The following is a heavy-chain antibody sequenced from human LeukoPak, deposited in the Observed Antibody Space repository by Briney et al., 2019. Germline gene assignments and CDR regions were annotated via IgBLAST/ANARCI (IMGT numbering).Heavy chain of an antibody. Sequence: GGSLRLSCAASGFTFSSYGMHWVRQAPGKGLEWVANIKQDGSEKYYVDSVKGRFTISRDNAKSSLYLQMNSLRAEDTAVYYCARGDGVTAFDYWGQGTLVTVSS. CDR3: ARGDGVTAFDY. V-gene: IGHV3-7*01. CDR2: IKQDGSEK. D-gene: IGHD4-17*01. J-gene: IGHJ4*02. CDR1: GFTFSSYG.